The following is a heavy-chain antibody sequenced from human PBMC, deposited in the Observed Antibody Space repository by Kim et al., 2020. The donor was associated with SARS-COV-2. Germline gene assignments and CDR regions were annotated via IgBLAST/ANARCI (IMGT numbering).Heavy chain of an antibody. J-gene: IGHJ6*03. D-gene: IGHD2-8*01. CDR3: ARLCPPDIVLMVYAMYYYYDMDV. V-gene: IGHV4-39*01. CDR2: IYYSGST. CDR1: GGSISSSSYY. Sequence: SETLSLTCTVSGGSISSSSYYWGWIRQPPGKGLEWIGSIYYSGSTYYNPSLKSRVTISVDTSKNQFSLKLSSVTAADTAVYYCARLCPPDIVLMVYAMYYYYDMDVWGKGTTVTVSS.